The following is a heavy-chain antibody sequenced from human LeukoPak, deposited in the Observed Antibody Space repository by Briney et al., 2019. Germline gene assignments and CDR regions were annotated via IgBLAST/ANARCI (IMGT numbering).Heavy chain of an antibody. V-gene: IGHV4-61*02. Sequence: PSQTLSPTCTVSGGSISSGYYYWSWIRQPAGKGLEWIGRIYTSGNTNYNPSPKSRVTISLDTSKNQFSLKLRSVTASDTAVYYCARPGLYGDYHADIWGQGTMVTVSS. CDR2: IYTSGNT. J-gene: IGHJ3*02. D-gene: IGHD4-17*01. CDR1: GGSISSGYYY. CDR3: ARPGLYGDYHADI.